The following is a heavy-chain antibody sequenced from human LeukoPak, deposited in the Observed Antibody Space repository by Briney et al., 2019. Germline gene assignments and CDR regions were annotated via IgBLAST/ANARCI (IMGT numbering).Heavy chain of an antibody. CDR3: ARVGDHFHWYLDL. CDR1: GFSVILNY. D-gene: IGHD3-3*02. Sequence: GGSLRLSCAASGFSVILNYMNWVRQAPGKGLEWVSILYSGSDTYYADSVKGRFTISRDSSKNMLFLHMNSLRAEDTAVYYCARVGDHFHWYLDLWGRGTLVTVSS. J-gene: IGHJ2*01. CDR2: LYSGSDT. V-gene: IGHV3-53*01.